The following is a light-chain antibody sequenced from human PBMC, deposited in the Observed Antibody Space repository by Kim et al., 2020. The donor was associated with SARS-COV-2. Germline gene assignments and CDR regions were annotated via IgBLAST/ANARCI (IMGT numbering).Light chain of an antibody. CDR1: SSNIGSNY. CDR2: RNN. V-gene: IGLV1-47*01. Sequence: QRVTLPCSGSSSNIGSNYVYWYQQLPGTAPNLLIYRNNQRPSGVPDRISGSKSGTSASLAISGLRSEDEAEYYCAAWDDSLSGSWVFGGGTRVTVL. J-gene: IGLJ3*02. CDR3: AAWDDSLSGSWV.